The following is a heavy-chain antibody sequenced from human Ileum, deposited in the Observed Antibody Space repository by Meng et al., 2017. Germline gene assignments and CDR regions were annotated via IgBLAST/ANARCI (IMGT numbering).Heavy chain of an antibody. CDR1: GFSLNTVGVG. CDR3: VHRLVAAQHWFDP. V-gene: IGHV2-5*02. D-gene: IGHD6-6*01. CDR2: IYWDDEY. Sequence: QITLKESGPTLVEPTETLTLTCTFSGFSLNTVGVGVGWISQPPGKALEWLALIYWDDEYRYSPSLRSRLTITKDTSRNKVVLRMTNVAPVDAGTYYCVHRLVAAQHWFDPWGQGTLVTVSS. J-gene: IGHJ5*02.